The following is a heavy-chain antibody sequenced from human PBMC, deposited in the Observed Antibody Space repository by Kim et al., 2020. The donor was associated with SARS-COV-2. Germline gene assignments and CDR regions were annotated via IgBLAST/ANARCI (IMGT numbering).Heavy chain of an antibody. CDR1: EFSISTYA. CDR3: TAYRHYATLGY. J-gene: IGHJ4*02. CDR2: ISETSRTI. D-gene: IGHD2-21*01. V-gene: IGHV3-48*04. Sequence: GGSLRLSCAASEFSISTYAMNWVRQAPGKGLEWLSYISETSRTIYYADSVKGRFTISRDNAKNSLYLQMNSLKVEDTAVFYCTAYRHYATLGYWGQGTLVTVS.